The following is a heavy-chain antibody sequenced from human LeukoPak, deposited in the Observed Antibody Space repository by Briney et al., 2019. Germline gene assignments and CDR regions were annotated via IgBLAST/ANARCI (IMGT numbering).Heavy chain of an antibody. CDR2: INSDGTVT. V-gene: IGHV3-74*01. J-gene: IGHJ4*02. Sequence: GGSLRLSCAAAGFTFSSYRIHWVRQAPGKGLVWVSRINSDGTVTTYADSLEGRFSISRDNAKNTVYLQMNSLRVEDTAMYFCARSRYDGTYFDNWGQGTLVTVSS. CDR1: GFTFSSYR. CDR3: ARSRYDGTYFDN. D-gene: IGHD3-22*01.